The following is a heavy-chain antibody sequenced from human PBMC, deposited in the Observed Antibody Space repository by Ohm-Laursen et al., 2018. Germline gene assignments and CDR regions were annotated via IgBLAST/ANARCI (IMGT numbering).Heavy chain of an antibody. CDR2: IKSKTDGGTT. J-gene: IGHJ4*02. CDR3: SLNFFDS. V-gene: IGHV3-15*01. Sequence: AWMSWVRQAPGKGLEWVGRIKSKTDGGTTDYAAPVEGRFTISRDDSKDTLYLQMNSLKTEDTAVYYCSLNFFDSWGQGTLVTVSS. CDR1: AW.